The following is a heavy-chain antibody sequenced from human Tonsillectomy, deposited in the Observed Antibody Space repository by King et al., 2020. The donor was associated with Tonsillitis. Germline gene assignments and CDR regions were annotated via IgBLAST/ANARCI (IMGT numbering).Heavy chain of an antibody. D-gene: IGHD3-22*01. Sequence: VQLQQWGAGLLKPSETLSLTCAVYGGSFSGYYWSWIRQPPGKGLEWIGEISHGGSTTYNPSLKSRVTMSVATSKNQFSLMLISVTAADTAVYFCARGSPYYYDSSGYFPVWGQGTLVTVSS. CDR2: ISHGGST. CDR1: GGSFSGYY. V-gene: IGHV4-34*01. J-gene: IGHJ4*02. CDR3: ARGSPYYYDSSGYFPV.